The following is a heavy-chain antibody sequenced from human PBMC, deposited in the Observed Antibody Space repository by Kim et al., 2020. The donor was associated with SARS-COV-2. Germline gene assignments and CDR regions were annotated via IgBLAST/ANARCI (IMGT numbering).Heavy chain of an antibody. V-gene: IGHV1-69*01. CDR3: ARDSGYSYGWSSLYDY. Sequence: KFQGRVTITADESTSTAYMELSSLRSEDTAVYYCARDSGYSYGWSSLYDYWGQGTLVTVSS. D-gene: IGHD5-18*01. J-gene: IGHJ4*02.